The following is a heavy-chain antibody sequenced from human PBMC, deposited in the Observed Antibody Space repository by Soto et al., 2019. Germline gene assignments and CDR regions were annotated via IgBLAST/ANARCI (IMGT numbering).Heavy chain of an antibody. CDR3: AMGVIWIGYFIFDP. CDR2: FIPVYRTL. J-gene: IGHJ5*02. Sequence: VASVKVSCKASGGSFGNSAINWVRQTPGQGLEWLGGFIPVYRTLNYAQKFQGRVTITADESTGTAYMTLSSLASDDTAVYYCAMGVIWIGYFIFDPWVHGTRVTVSS. D-gene: IGHD3-3*01. V-gene: IGHV1-69*13. CDR1: GGSFGNSA.